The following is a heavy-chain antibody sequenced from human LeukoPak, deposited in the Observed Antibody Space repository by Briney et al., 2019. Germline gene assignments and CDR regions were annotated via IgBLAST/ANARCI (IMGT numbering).Heavy chain of an antibody. CDR1: GYTFTSYA. V-gene: IGHV1-3*01. D-gene: IGHD2-8*01. Sequence: ASVKVSCKASGYTFTSYAMHWVRQAPGQRLEWMGWINAGNGNTKYSQKFQGRVTITRDTSASTAYMELSSLRSEDTAVYYCARLYGPQIRYFDYWGQGTLVTVSS. J-gene: IGHJ4*02. CDR2: INAGNGNT. CDR3: ARLYGPQIRYFDY.